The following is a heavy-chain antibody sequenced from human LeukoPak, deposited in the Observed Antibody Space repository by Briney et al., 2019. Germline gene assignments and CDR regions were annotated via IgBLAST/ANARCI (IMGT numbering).Heavy chain of an antibody. CDR2: IHYDGNT. Sequence: SETLSLTCTVSGGSISSSSYSWTWIRQPPGKGLEWIGSIHYDGNTYYKPSLKSRVTISVDTSKNQFSLKLSSVTAADTAVYYCARSRQGWGSYYFDYWGQGTLVTVSS. CDR1: GGSISSSSYS. CDR3: ARSRQGWGSYYFDY. V-gene: IGHV4-39*01. J-gene: IGHJ4*02. D-gene: IGHD3-16*01.